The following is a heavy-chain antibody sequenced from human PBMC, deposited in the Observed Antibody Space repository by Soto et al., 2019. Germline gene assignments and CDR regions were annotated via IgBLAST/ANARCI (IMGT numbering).Heavy chain of an antibody. CDR2: ISSSSSTI. CDR1: GFTFSSYS. J-gene: IGHJ6*03. CDR3: ARGTDHTIFGVVISHYYMDV. Sequence: GGSLRLSCAASGFTFSSYSMNWVRQAPGKGLEWVSYISSSSSTIYYADSVKGRFTISRDNAKNSLYLQMNSLRAEDTAVYYCARGTDHTIFGVVISHYYMDVWGKGTTVTVSS. D-gene: IGHD3-3*01. V-gene: IGHV3-48*01.